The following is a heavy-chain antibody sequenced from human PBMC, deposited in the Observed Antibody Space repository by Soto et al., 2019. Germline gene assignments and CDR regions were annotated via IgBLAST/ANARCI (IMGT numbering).Heavy chain of an antibody. D-gene: IGHD6-19*01. CDR2: IWYDGSKK. CDR1: GFTFSSHG. J-gene: IGHJ4*02. CDR3: ALTRRSSLLEVAGPGFEY. V-gene: IGHV3-33*01. Sequence: GGSLRLSCAASGFTFSSHGMHWVRQAPGKGLEWVAVIWYDGSKKYYADSVKGRFTISRDNSKNTLYLQMNSLRVEDTAVYYCALTRRSSLLEVAGPGFEYWGQGTLVTVSS.